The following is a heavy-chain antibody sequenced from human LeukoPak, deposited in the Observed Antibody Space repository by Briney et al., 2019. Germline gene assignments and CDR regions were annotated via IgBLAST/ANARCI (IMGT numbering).Heavy chain of an antibody. CDR3: ARGSYDILTGYYYRYYYMDV. D-gene: IGHD3-9*01. V-gene: IGHV1-69*05. J-gene: IGHJ6*03. CDR1: GGTFSSYA. Sequence: SVKLSCKASGGTFSSYAISWVRQAPGQGLEWMGGIIPIFGTANYAQKFQGRVTITTDESTSTAYMELSSLRSEDTAVYYCARGSYDILTGYYYRYYYMDVWGKGTTVTVSS. CDR2: IIPIFGTA.